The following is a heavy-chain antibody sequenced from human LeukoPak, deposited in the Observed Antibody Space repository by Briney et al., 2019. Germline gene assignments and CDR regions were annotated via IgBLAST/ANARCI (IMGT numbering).Heavy chain of an antibody. V-gene: IGHV4-30-4*01. D-gene: IGHD1-14*01. Sequence: SETLSLTCTVSGGSISSGDYYWSWIRQPPGKGLEWIGYIYYSGSTYYNPSLKSRVTISVDTSKNQFSLNLISVTAADTAVYYCARGTPRGRSRLGPPALDYWGQGTLVTVSS. CDR2: IYYSGST. CDR1: GGSISSGDYY. J-gene: IGHJ4*02. CDR3: ARGTPRGRSRLGPPALDY.